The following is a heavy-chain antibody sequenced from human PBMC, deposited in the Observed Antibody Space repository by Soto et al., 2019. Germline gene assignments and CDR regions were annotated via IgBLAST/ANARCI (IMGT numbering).Heavy chain of an antibody. Sequence: GGSLRLSCSASGFTFSSYSMNWVRQAPGKGLEWVSSISSSSSYIYYADSVKGRFTISRDNAKNSLYLQMNSLRAEDTAVYYCARGPRDYDFWSGYFPPNWFDPWGQGTLVTVLL. J-gene: IGHJ5*02. V-gene: IGHV3-21*01. CDR2: ISSSSSYI. CDR3: ARGPRDYDFWSGYFPPNWFDP. D-gene: IGHD3-3*01. CDR1: GFTFSSYS.